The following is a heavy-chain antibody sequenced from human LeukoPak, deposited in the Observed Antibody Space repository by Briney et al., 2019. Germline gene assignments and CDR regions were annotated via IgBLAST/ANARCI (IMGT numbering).Heavy chain of an antibody. CDR3: ARESIAAAGIDY. V-gene: IGHV4-59*01. CDR2: IYYSGST. CDR1: GGSISSYY. D-gene: IGHD6-13*01. Sequence: SDTLSLTCTVSGGSISSYYWSWIRQPPGKGLEWMGYIYYSGSTNYNPSLKSRVTISVDTSKNQFSLKLSSVTAADTAVYYCARESIAAAGIDYWGQGTLVTVSS. J-gene: IGHJ4*02.